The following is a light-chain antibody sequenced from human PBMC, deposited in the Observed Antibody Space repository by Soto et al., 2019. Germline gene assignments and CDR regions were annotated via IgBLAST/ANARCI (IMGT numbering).Light chain of an antibody. CDR2: AAS. CDR1: QRISTY. CDR3: QQCYRSPRT. Sequence: DIQMTQSPSTLSAGVGDRVTITCRASQRISTYLNWYQQKPGKAPTLLIYAASSLQSGVPSRFSGGGSGTDFTLNINPLQPEDFATYFCQQCYRSPRTFGQGTKVEIK. V-gene: IGKV1-39*01. J-gene: IGKJ1*01.